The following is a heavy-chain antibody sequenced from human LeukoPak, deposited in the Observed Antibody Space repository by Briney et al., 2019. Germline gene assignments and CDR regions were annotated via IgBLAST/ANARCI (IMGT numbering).Heavy chain of an antibody. CDR1: GGSISSSSYY. J-gene: IGHJ5*02. D-gene: IGHD5-18*01. CDR2: IYYSGST. V-gene: IGHV4-39*01. CDR3: ARRREDTALDWFDP. Sequence: SETLSLTCTVSGGSISSSSYYWGWIRQPPGKGLEWIGSIYYSGSTYYNPSLKSRATISVDTSKNQFSLKLSSVTAADTAVYYCARRREDTALDWFDPWGQGTLVTVSS.